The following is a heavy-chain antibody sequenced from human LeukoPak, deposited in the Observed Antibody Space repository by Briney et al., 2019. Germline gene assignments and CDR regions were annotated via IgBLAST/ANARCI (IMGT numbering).Heavy chain of an antibody. D-gene: IGHD3-22*01. V-gene: IGHV4-30-4*01. CDR3: ARAVSYYDSSGYIDY. Sequence: PSQTLSPTCTVSGGSISSGDYYWSWIRQPPGKGLEWIGYIYYSGSTYYNPSLKSRVTISVDTSKNQFSLKLSSVTAADTAVYYCARAVSYYDSSGYIDYWGQGTLVTVSS. CDR2: IYYSGST. CDR1: GGSISSGDYY. J-gene: IGHJ4*02.